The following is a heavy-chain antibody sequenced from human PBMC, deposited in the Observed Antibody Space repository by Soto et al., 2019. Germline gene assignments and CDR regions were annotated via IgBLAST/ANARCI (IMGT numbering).Heavy chain of an antibody. CDR3: ASSEYSSSSNYMDV. V-gene: IGHV4-39*01. Sequence: SETLSLTCTVSGGSISSSSYYWGWIRQPPGKGLEWIGSIYYSGSTYYNPSLKSRVTISVDTSKNQFSLKLSSVTAADTAVYYCASSEYSSSSNYMDVWGKGTTVTVSS. CDR1: GGSISSSSYY. CDR2: IYYSGST. J-gene: IGHJ6*03. D-gene: IGHD6-6*01.